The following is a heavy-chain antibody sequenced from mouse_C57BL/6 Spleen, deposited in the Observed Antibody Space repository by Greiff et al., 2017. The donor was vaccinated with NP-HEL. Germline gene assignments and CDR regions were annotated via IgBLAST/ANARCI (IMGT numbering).Heavy chain of an antibody. V-gene: IGHV5-9-1*02. Sequence: DVHLVESGEGLVKPGGSLKLSCAASGFTFSSYAMSWVRQTPEKRLEWVAYISSGGDYIYYADTVKGRFTISRDNARNTLYLQMSSLKSEDTDMYYCTRIYYGYDGGFDYWGQGTTLTVSS. D-gene: IGHD2-2*01. CDR1: GFTFSSYA. CDR3: TRIYYGYDGGFDY. J-gene: IGHJ2*01. CDR2: ISSGGDYI.